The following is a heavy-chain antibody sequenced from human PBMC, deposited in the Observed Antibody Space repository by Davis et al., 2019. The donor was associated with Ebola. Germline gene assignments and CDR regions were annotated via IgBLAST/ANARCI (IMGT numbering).Heavy chain of an antibody. V-gene: IGHV4-4*02. D-gene: IGHD6-13*01. CDR2: IYHSGST. J-gene: IGHJ4*02. Sequence: MPSETLSLTCAVSGGSISSSNWWSWVRQPPGKGLEWIGEIYHSGSTNYNPSLKSRVTISVDTSKNQFSLKLSSVTAADTAVYYCARGPQSGSSSWYLNYWGQGTLATVSS. CDR1: GGSISSSNW. CDR3: ARGPQSGSSSWYLNY.